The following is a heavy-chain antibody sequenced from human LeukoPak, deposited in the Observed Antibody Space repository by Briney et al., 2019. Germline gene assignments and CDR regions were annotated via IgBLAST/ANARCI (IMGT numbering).Heavy chain of an antibody. CDR3: ARDGDRLYNWFNP. D-gene: IGHD3-22*01. Sequence: SETLSLTCTVSGGSISSSSYYWGWIRQPPGKGLEWIGSIYYSGSTYYNPSLKSRVTISVDTSKNQFSLKLSSVTAADTAVYYCARDGDRLYNWFNPWGQGTLVTVSS. J-gene: IGHJ5*02. CDR2: IYYSGST. CDR1: GGSISSSSYY. V-gene: IGHV4-39*07.